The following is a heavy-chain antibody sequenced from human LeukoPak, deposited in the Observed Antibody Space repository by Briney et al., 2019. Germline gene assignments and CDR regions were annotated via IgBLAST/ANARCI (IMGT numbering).Heavy chain of an antibody. CDR3: ARHKGAATVDFDY. J-gene: IGHJ4*02. CDR1: GGSISSYY. CDR2: IYYSGST. Sequence: SETLSLTCTVSGGSISSYYWSWIRQPPGKGLEWIGYIYYSGSTNYNPSLKSRVTISVDTSKNQFSLKLSSVTAADTAVCYCARHKGAATVDFDYWGQGTLVTVSS. D-gene: IGHD4-23*01. V-gene: IGHV4-59*08.